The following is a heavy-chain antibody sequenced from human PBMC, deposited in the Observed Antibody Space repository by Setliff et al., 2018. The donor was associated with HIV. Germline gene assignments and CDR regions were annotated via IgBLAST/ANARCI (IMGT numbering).Heavy chain of an antibody. CDR3: ARDSSVCDY. CDR1: GYTISTYD. V-gene: IGHV1-18*01. D-gene: IGHD3-16*01. J-gene: IGHJ4*02. Sequence: GASVKVSCKASGYTISTYDFNWVRQAAGQGLEWMGWMSPKNNGNTHYAQKLQGRVTMTTDTSTSTAYMELRSLRSDDTAVYYCARDSSVCDYWGQGTLVTVSS. CDR2: MSPKNNGNT.